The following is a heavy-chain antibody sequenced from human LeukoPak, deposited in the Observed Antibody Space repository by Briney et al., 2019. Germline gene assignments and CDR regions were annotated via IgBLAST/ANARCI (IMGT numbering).Heavy chain of an antibody. Sequence: GGSLRLSCAASGFTFSSYEMNWVRQAPGKGLEWVSYISSSGSTIYYADSVKGRFTISRDNAKNSLYLQMNSLRPEDTAVYYCARETGYSYGYLYYYYGMDVWGQGTTVTVSS. V-gene: IGHV3-48*03. D-gene: IGHD5-18*01. CDR2: ISSSGSTI. CDR1: GFTFSSYE. CDR3: ARETGYSYGYLYYYYGMDV. J-gene: IGHJ6*02.